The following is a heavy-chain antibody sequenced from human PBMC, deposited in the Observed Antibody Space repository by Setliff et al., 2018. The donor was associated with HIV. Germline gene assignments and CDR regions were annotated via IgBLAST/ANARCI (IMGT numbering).Heavy chain of an antibody. CDR3: ARARGGNSEWSY. J-gene: IGHJ4*02. D-gene: IGHD2-15*01. V-gene: IGHV3-74*03. CDR2: INSDGSST. CDR1: GFTFSSYW. Sequence: PGGSLRLSCAASGFTFSSYWMHWVRQVPGKGLVWVSRINSDGSSTTYADFVKGRFTISRDNAKNTLYPQMNSLRAEDTAVYSCARARGGNSEWSYWGQGTLVTVSS.